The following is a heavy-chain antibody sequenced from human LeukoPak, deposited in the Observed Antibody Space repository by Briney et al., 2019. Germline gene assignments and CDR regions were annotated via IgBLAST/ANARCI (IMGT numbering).Heavy chain of an antibody. J-gene: IGHJ4*02. D-gene: IGHD5-18*01. Sequence: ASVKVSCKASGYTFTGYYVHWVRQAPGQGLKWMGWINPSSGGTNYAQKFQGRVTMTGDTSISTAYMELSRLTSDDTAVYFCAGRPDTSMVAIFDYWGQGTLVTISS. CDR2: INPSSGGT. V-gene: IGHV1-2*02. CDR1: GYTFTGYY. CDR3: AGRPDTSMVAIFDY.